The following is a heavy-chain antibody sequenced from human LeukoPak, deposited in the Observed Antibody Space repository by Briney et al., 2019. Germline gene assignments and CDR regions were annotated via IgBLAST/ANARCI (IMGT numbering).Heavy chain of an antibody. D-gene: IGHD2-15*01. CDR1: GGSISSYY. CDR3: ATRSTGVAATFDS. V-gene: IGHV4-59*01. CDR2: IYYSGNS. Sequence: SETLSLTCTVSGGSISSYYWSWLRQPPGKGLEWVGYIYYSGNSNYNPSLKSRVTISADTSKNEFSLNLSSMTAADTAIYYCATRSTGVAATFDSWGQGALVTVSS. J-gene: IGHJ4*02.